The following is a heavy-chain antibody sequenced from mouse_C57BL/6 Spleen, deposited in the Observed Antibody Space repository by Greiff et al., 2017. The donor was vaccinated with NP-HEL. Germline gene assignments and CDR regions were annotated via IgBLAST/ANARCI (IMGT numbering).Heavy chain of an antibody. J-gene: IGHJ2*01. CDR2: IDPETGGT. D-gene: IGHD2-9*01. V-gene: IGHV1-15*01. CDR3: TRTSYYGYEGY. Sequence: VQLQQSGAELVRPGASVTLSCKASGYTFTDYEMHWVKQTPVHGLEWIGAIDPETGGTAYNQKFKGKAILTADKSSSTAYMELRSLTSEDSAVYYCTRTSYYGYEGYWGKGTTLTVSS. CDR1: GYTFTDYE.